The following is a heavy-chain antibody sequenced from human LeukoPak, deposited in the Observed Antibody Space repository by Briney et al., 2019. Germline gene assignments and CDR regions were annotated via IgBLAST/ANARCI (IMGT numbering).Heavy chain of an antibody. Sequence: GGSLRLSCAASGFSFSDYAMHWVRQAPGKGLVWVSRINSDGSSTSYADSVKGRFTISRDNAKNTLYLQMNSLRAEDTAVYYCARDRYCSSTSCPYDYWGQGTLVTVSS. CDR3: ARDRYCSSTSCPYDY. CDR2: INSDGSST. CDR1: GFSFSDYA. V-gene: IGHV3-74*01. D-gene: IGHD2-2*01. J-gene: IGHJ4*02.